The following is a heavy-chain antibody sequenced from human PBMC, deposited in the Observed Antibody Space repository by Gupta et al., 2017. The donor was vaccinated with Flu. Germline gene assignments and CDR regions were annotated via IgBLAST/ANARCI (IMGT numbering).Heavy chain of an antibody. CDR1: GGTFSSYT. Sequence: QVQLVQSGAEVKKPGSSVTVSCKASGGTFSSYTISWVRQAPGQGLEWMGRIIPILGIANYAQKFQGRVTITADKSTSTAYMELSSLRSEDTAVYYCAEVGKWGHYFDYWGQGTLVTVSS. D-gene: IGHD1-26*01. CDR3: AEVGKWGHYFDY. V-gene: IGHV1-69*02. CDR2: IIPILGIA. J-gene: IGHJ4*02.